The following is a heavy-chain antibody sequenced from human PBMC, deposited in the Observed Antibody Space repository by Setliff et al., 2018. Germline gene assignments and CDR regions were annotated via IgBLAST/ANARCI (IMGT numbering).Heavy chain of an antibody. CDR1: GFTFSDYY. CDR3: ARTPGSTVTPLDY. D-gene: IGHD4-17*01. Sequence: GGSLRLSCAASGFTFSDYYMSWIRQAPGKGLEWVSYISSSSSYTNYADSVKGRVTISRDNAKNSLYLQINSLRAEDTAVYYCARTPGSTVTPLDYWGQGTLVTVSS. V-gene: IGHV3-11*06. CDR2: ISSSSSYT. J-gene: IGHJ4*02.